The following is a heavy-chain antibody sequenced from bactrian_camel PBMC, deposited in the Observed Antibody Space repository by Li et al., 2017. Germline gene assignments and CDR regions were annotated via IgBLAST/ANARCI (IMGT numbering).Heavy chain of an antibody. Sequence: VQLVESGGGLVQPGGSLRLSCVASGLTFSSYYMSWVRQAPGKGLEWVSTINSDGGTTYHADSVKGRFTISRDNAKNTLYLQMNSLKSEDTALYYCVTPRYGSMYWFYTDYGYWGQGTQVTVSS. CDR1: GLTFSSYY. CDR2: INSDGGTT. CDR3: VTPRYGSMYWFYTDYGY. J-gene: IGHJ6*01. D-gene: IGHD6*01. V-gene: IGHV3S40*01.